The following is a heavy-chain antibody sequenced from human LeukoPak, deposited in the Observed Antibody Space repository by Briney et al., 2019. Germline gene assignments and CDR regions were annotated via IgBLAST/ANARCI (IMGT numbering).Heavy chain of an antibody. D-gene: IGHD2-15*01. V-gene: IGHV3-30*18. CDR2: ISYDGSNK. CDR3: AKERYCSGGSCKPRGIFWFDP. Sequence: GGSLRLSCAASGFTFRSYGMRWVRQAPGKGLEWVAVISYDGSNKYYADSVKGRFTIYRDNSKNTLYLQMNSLRAEDTAVYYCAKERYCSGGSCKPRGIFWFDPWGQGTLVTVSS. CDR1: GFTFRSYG. J-gene: IGHJ5*02.